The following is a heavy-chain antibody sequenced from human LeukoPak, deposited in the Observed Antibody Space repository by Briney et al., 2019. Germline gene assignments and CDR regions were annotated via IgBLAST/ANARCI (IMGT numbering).Heavy chain of an antibody. D-gene: IGHD3-16*01. V-gene: IGHV4-59*11. CDR2: IYHSGST. CDR3: ARGDGYFDY. Sequence: SETLSLTCAVSGGSLRSHYWSWIRQPPGKGLEWIGYIYHSGSTNYNPSLKSRVTISIDTSKNNFSLKLSSVTGADTAVYYCARGDGYFDYWGQGTLVTVSS. CDR1: GGSLRSHY. J-gene: IGHJ4*02.